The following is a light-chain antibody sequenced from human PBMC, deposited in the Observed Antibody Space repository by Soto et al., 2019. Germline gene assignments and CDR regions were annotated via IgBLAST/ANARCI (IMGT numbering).Light chain of an antibody. V-gene: IGKV1-39*01. J-gene: IGKJ2*01. Sequence: DIQMTQSPSSLSASVGDRVTITCRASQGVSAYLLWYQQRQVRAPKLLIYAASNLLSGFPSRFSDSVSWTNFTLIISSLQPEDFATYYCQQSYKTPHTFGQGKKLETK. CDR3: QQSYKTPHT. CDR1: QGVSAY. CDR2: AAS.